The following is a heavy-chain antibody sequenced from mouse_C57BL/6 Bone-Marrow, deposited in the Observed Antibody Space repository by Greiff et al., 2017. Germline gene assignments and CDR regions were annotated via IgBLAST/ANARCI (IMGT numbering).Heavy chain of an antibody. D-gene: IGHD2-4*01. J-gene: IGHJ3*01. CDR1: GYTFTDYY. V-gene: IGHV1-26*01. Sequence: VQLQQSGPELVKPGASVKISCKASGYTFTDYYMNWVKQSHGTSLEWIGDINPNNGGTSYNQKFKGKDTLTVDKSSSTAYMELRSLTSEDSAVYDSARRDDYDQPSFAYWGEGTLVTVSA. CDR3: ARRDDYDQPSFAY. CDR2: INPNNGGT.